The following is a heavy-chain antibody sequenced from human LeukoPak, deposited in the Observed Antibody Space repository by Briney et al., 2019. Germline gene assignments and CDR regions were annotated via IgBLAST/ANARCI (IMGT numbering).Heavy chain of an antibody. V-gene: IGHV4-59*01. CDR1: GGSISSYY. CDR3: ARSRSGYSYDHAAFEI. Sequence: SETLSLTCTVSGGSISSYYWSWIRQPPGKGLEWVAYIDNRGSTTYNPSLRSRVTISVDTSRNQFSLKLYSVTAADTAVYYCARSRSGYSYDHAAFEIWGQGTMVTVSS. J-gene: IGHJ3*02. D-gene: IGHD5-18*01. CDR2: IDNRGST.